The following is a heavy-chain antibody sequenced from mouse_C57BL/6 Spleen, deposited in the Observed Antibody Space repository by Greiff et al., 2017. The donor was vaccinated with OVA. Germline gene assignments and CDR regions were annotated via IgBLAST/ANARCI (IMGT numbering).Heavy chain of an antibody. V-gene: IGHV6-6*01. CDR1: GFTFSDAW. CDR3: TRKRITVDFDY. Sequence: LQQSGGGLVQPGGSMKLSCAASGFTFSDAWMDWVRQSPEKGLEWVAEIRNKANNHATYYAESVKGRFTISRDDSKSSVYLQMNSLRAEDTGIYYCTRKRITVDFDYWGQGTTLTVSS. J-gene: IGHJ2*01. CDR2: IRNKANNHAT. D-gene: IGHD2-4*01.